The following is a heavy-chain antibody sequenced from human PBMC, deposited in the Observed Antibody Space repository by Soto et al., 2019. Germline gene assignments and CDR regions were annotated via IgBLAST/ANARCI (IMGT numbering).Heavy chain of an antibody. CDR2: IYYSGST. CDR3: ARGYYSYMDV. CDR1: GGSISSYY. V-gene: IGHV4-59*01. J-gene: IGHJ6*03. Sequence: PSETLSLTCTVSGGSISSYYWSWIRQPPGKGLEWIGYIYYSGSTNYNPSLKSRVTISVDTSKNQFSLKLSSVTAADTAVYYCARGYYSYMDVWGKGTTVTVSS.